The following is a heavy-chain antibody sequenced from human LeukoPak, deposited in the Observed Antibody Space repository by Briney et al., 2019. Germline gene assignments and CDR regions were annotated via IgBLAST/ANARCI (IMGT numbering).Heavy chain of an antibody. V-gene: IGHV3-30-3*01. CDR2: ISYDGSNK. J-gene: IGHJ4*02. Sequence: GGSLRLSCAASGFTFSSYAMHWVRQAPGKGLEWVAVISYDGSNKYYADSVKGRFTISRDNSKNTLYLQMNSLRAEDTAVYYCASTPPSPTGEGLGGYFDYWGQGTLVTVSS. CDR1: GFTFSSYA. CDR3: ASTPPSPTGEGLGGYFDY. D-gene: IGHD7-27*01.